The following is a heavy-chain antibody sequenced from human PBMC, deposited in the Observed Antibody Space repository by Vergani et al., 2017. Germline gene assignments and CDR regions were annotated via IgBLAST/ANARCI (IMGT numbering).Heavy chain of an antibody. CDR2: VSGSSATP. CDR1: GFSFPGYA. V-gene: IGHV3-23*01. D-gene: IGHD5-12*01. J-gene: IGHJ4*02. CDR3: TRGRRGYTGYFFDY. Sequence: EVQLLESGGGLVQPGGSLRLSCEASGFSFPGYAMSWVRQAPGKGLEWVSSVSGSSATPYYADSVKGRFIISRDNSKNTLHLQMNSLRADDTAVYYCTRGRRGYTGYFFDYWGQRTLATVSS.